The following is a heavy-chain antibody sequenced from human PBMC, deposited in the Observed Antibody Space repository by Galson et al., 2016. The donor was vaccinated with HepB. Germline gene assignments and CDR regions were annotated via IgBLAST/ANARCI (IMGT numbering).Heavy chain of an antibody. D-gene: IGHD3-16*02. J-gene: IGHJ4*02. CDR2: ISYDGSNK. V-gene: IGHV3-30-3*01. Sequence: SLRLSCAASGFTFSSYAMHWVRQAPGKGLEWVAVISYDGSNKYYADFVKGRFTISRDNSKNTLYLQMNSLRTEDTAVYCCARTLYDYVWGSYRYPQDYWGQGTLVTVSS. CDR3: ARTLYDYVWGSYRYPQDY. CDR1: GFTFSSYA.